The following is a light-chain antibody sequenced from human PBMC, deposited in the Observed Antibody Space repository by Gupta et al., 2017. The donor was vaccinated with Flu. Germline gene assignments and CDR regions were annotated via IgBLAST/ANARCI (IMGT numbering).Light chain of an antibody. CDR3: SSYTGGNALV. CDR2: EVN. Sequence: HSALTQPAFASGSPVRSITMSCTRTGSDVGAYSHVFWYQQYPGNVPKLMIYEVNNRPSGVSNRFSGSKSGNTASLTISGRQTEDEADYYCSSYTGGNALVFGGGTRLTVL. J-gene: IGLJ3*02. CDR1: GSDVGAYSH. V-gene: IGLV2-14*01.